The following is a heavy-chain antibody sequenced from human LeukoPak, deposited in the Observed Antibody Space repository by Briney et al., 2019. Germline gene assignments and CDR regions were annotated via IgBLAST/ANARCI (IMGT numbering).Heavy chain of an antibody. CDR3: VRLFYYESRGPPS. CDR1: GGSIRSSNYY. CDR2: IYYSGST. J-gene: IGHJ5*02. V-gene: IGHV4-39*01. Sequence: SETLSLTCNVLGGSIRSSNYYWGWIRQPPGKGLEWIGSIYYSGSTYYNPSLKGRGTMSVDTSNNQFSLKLTSATATDTAVYYCVRLFYYESRGPPSWGQGTLVTVSS. D-gene: IGHD3-22*01.